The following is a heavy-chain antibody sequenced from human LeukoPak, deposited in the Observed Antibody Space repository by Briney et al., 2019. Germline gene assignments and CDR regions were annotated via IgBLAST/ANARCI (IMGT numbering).Heavy chain of an antibody. Sequence: GGSLRLSCSASGFTFSSYAMHWVRQAPGKGLYYVSAISSNGGSTYYADSVKGRFTISRDNSKNTLYLQMSSLRAEDTAVYYCAVVPAANKYFDYWGQGTLVTVSS. CDR1: GFTFSSYA. V-gene: IGHV3-64D*06. CDR2: ISSNGGST. CDR3: AVVPAANKYFDY. D-gene: IGHD2-2*01. J-gene: IGHJ4*02.